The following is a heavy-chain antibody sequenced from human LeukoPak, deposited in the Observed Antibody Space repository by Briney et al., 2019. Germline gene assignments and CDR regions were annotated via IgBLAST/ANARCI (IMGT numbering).Heavy chain of an antibody. V-gene: IGHV1-46*01. CDR2: INPSGGST. CDR3: ARGVLRFLERTGFDP. Sequence: ASVKVSCKAAGYTFTSYYMHWVRQAPGQGLEWMGIINPSGGSTSYAQKFQGRVTMTRDTSMSTVYMELSSLRSEDTAVYYCARGVLRFLERTGFDPWGQGTLVTVSS. CDR1: GYTFTSYY. J-gene: IGHJ5*02. D-gene: IGHD3-3*01.